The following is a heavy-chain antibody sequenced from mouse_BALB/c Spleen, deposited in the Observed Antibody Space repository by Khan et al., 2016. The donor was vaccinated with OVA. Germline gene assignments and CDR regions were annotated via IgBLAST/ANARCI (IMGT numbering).Heavy chain of an antibody. J-gene: IGHJ3*01. CDR2: INPNNGRA. CDR3: ARGGYGSLAY. V-gene: IGHV1S81*02. Sequence: QVQLQQPGAEVVNPGASVKLSCKASGYTFTSYWMHWVKQRPGQGLEWIGYINPNNGRAHQNEKFKSKATLTVDKSSRTAYLQLSILTSEDSAVHYCARGGYGSLAYWGQGTLVTVSA. CDR1: GYTFTSYW. D-gene: IGHD2-2*01.